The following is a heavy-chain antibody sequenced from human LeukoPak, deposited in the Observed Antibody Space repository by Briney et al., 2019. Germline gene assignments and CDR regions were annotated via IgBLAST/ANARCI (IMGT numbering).Heavy chain of an antibody. J-gene: IGHJ4*02. D-gene: IGHD2-15*01. CDR1: GFTFGDYA. CDR3: TRQDIVVVVAAFY. V-gene: IGHV3-49*03. CDR2: IRSKAYGGTT. Sequence: GGSLRLSCTASGFTFGDYAMGWFRQAPGKGLEWVGFIRSKAYGGTTEYAASVKGRFTISRDDSKSIAYLQMNSLKTEDTAVYYCTRQDIVVVVAAFYWGQGTLVTVSS.